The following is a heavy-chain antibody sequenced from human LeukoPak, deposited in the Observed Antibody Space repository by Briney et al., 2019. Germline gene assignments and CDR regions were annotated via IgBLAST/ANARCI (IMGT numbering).Heavy chain of an antibody. Sequence: SETLSLTCTLSGGSISSSSYYWGWIRQPPGKGLEWIGSIYYSGSTYYNPSLKSRVTISVDTSKNQFSLKLSSVTAADTAVYYCARDKGYWRGYSYGVDAFHIWGQGTMVTVSS. V-gene: IGHV4-39*07. CDR1: GGSISSSSYY. CDR2: IYYSGST. D-gene: IGHD5-18*01. J-gene: IGHJ3*02. CDR3: ARDKGYWRGYSYGVDAFHI.